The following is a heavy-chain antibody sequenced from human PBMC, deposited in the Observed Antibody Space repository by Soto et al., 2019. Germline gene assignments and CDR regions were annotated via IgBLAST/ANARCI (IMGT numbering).Heavy chain of an antibody. J-gene: IGHJ5*02. V-gene: IGHV4-38-2*02. Sequence: PSETLSVPSPASGYTISSVSCWGSIRPSPERGLEWIESVCQNGSISYNPSLNIRATISLDPSKNPFSLTLRSVTAAATALYYCGRDVGTYSISRVWFDPWGQGTLVTVSS. D-gene: IGHD6-13*01. CDR2: VCQNGSI. CDR3: GRDVGTYSISRVWFDP. CDR1: GYTISSVSC.